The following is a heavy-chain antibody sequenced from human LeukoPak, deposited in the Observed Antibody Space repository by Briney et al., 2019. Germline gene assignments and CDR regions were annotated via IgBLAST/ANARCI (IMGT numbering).Heavy chain of an antibody. D-gene: IGHD3-22*01. CDR1: GFTVSSNY. Sequence: GGSLRLSCAASGFTVSSNYMSWVRQAPGKGLEWVSVIYSGGSTYYADSVKGRFTISRDNSKNTLYLQMNSLRAEDTAVYYCARDTGLYDSSGGYDYWGQGTLVTVSS. J-gene: IGHJ4*02. CDR2: IYSGGST. CDR3: ARDTGLYDSSGGYDY. V-gene: IGHV3-66*01.